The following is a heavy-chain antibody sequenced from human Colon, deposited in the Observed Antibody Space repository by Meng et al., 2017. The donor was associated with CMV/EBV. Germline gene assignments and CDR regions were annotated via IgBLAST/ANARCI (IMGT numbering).Heavy chain of an antibody. V-gene: IGHV3-30*02. Sequence: GESLKISCAASGFIFSTFGIHWVRQAPGKGLEWVAFVPSDGNNQYYSDSVKGRFTISRDNSKNTLYLQMSSLRREDTAVYYCAKVSPRSGGSYGMGGWGQGTTVTVSS. J-gene: IGHJ6*02. CDR3: AKVSPRSGGSYGMGG. CDR2: VPSDGNNQ. D-gene: IGHD2-15*01. CDR1: GFIFSTFG.